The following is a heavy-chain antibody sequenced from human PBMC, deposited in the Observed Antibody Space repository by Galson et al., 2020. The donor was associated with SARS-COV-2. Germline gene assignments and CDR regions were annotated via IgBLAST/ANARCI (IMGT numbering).Heavy chain of an antibody. CDR2: IYTSGST. CDR1: GGSISSGRYY. D-gene: IGHD2-2*01. J-gene: IGHJ6*02. CDR3: ARDRVACSSTSCYSYYYYYGVDV. V-gene: IGHV4-61*02. Sequence: SETLSLTCTVSGGSISSGRYYWSWIRQPAGKGLEWIGRIYTSGSTNYNPSLKSRVTISVDTSKHQFSLKLNSVTAADTAVYYCARDRVACSSTSCYSYYYYYGVDVWGQGTTVTGS.